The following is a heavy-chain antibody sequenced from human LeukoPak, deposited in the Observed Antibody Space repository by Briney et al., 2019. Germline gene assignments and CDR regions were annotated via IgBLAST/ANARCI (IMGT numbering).Heavy chain of an antibody. CDR3: ARMPTTGPHYYGMDV. Sequence: PGGSLRLSCAASGFTFNGYGMHWVRQAPGKGLEWLALIWFDAITKYYGDSVKDRFTISRDNSRNTLYLQMNSLRAEDTAVYYCARMPTTGPHYYGMDVWGRGTMVTVSS. V-gene: IGHV3-33*03. CDR1: GFTFNGYG. J-gene: IGHJ6*02. D-gene: IGHD4-17*01. CDR2: IWFDAITK.